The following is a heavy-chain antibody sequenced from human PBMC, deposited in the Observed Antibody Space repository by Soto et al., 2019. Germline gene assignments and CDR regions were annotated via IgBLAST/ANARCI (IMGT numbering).Heavy chain of an antibody. J-gene: IGHJ5*02. D-gene: IGHD3-16*01. CDR3: ARWGNNLDP. V-gene: IGHV4-34*01. CDR1: GGSFSGYY. Sequence: SETLSLTCAVHGGSFSGYYWCWIRQPPRKGLEWIGEINHSGSTNYNPSLKSRVTISVDTSKNQFSLNLSSVTAADTAVYYCARWGNNLDPWGQGTLVTVAS. CDR2: INHSGST.